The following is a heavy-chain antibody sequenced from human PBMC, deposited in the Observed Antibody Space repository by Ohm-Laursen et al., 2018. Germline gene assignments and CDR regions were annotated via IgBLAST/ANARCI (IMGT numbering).Heavy chain of an antibody. J-gene: IGHJ4*02. D-gene: IGHD1-26*01. CDR1: GFTFSSYW. CDR2: INQDGSEK. V-gene: IGHV3-7*01. CDR3: ARDWTGPVGATNY. Sequence: SLRLSCAASGFTFSSYWMTWVRQAPGKGLEWVANINQDGSEKHYVDSIKGRFTVSRDNAKDSLFLQMNSLRAEDTAMYYCARDWTGPVGATNYWGQGTLVSVSS.